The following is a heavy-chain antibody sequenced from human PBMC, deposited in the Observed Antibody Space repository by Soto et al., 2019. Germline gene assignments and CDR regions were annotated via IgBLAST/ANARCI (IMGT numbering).Heavy chain of an antibody. V-gene: IGHV3-21*01. CDR2: ISSSSSYI. CDR3: ARATRYGDYTFDY. Sequence: EVQLVESGGGLVEPGGSLRLSCAASGFTFSSYSMNWVRQAPGKGLEWVSSISSSSSYIYYADSVKGRFTISRDNAKNSLYLQMNSLRAEDTAVYYCARATRYGDYTFDYWGQGTLVTVS. D-gene: IGHD4-17*01. CDR1: GFTFSSYS. J-gene: IGHJ4*02.